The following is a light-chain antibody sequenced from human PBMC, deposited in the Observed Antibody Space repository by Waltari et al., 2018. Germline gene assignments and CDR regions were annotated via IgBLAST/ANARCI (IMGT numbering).Light chain of an antibody. CDR1: QGISDY. V-gene: IGKV1-27*01. Sequence: DIQMTQSPSSLSTSVGDRVTITCRASQGISDYLAWYQQKPGKVPKLLIYAASTLQSGVPSRFSGSGSGTDFTLTISSLQPEDVATYFCQKYNSAPWTFGQGTKVEIK. CDR2: AAS. CDR3: QKYNSAPWT. J-gene: IGKJ1*01.